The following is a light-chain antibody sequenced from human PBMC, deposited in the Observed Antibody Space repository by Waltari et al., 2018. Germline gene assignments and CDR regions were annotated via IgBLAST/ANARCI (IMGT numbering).Light chain of an antibody. CDR1: QSLLHRNGNPF. J-gene: IGKJ1*01. Sequence: DIVMTQTPRSLPIIPGEPASISCRSSQSLLHRNGNPFWHWYLQNPGQSPQLLIYGGSNRASGVPDRFSGSGSGIDFTLKISKVEAEDVGVYFCVQTIAFPWTFGQGTKVEIK. CDR2: GGS. V-gene: IGKV2-40*01. CDR3: VQTIAFPWT.